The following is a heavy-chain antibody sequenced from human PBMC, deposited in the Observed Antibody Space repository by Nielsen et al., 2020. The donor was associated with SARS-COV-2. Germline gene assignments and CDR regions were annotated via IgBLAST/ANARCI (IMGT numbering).Heavy chain of an antibody. CDR2: IWYDGSNK. Sequence: GGSLRLSCAASGFTFSSYGMHWVRQAPGKGLEWVAVIWYDGSNKYYADSVEGRFTISRDNSKNTLYLQMNSLRAEDTAVYYCARDRVAVAGTLDYWGQGTLVTVSS. D-gene: IGHD6-19*01. V-gene: IGHV3-33*08. CDR3: ARDRVAVAGTLDY. CDR1: GFTFSSYG. J-gene: IGHJ4*02.